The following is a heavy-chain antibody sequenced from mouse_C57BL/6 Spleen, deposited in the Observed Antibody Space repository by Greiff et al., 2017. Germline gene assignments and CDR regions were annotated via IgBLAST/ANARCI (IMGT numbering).Heavy chain of an antibody. J-gene: IGHJ2*01. CDR2: INPSSGYT. V-gene: IGHV1-4*01. CDR3: ADGYHQDY. Sequence: VQLQESGAELARPGASVKMSCKASGYTFTSYTMHWVKQRPGQGLEWIGYINPSSGYTKYNQKFKDKATLTADKSSSTAYMQLSSLTSEDSAVYYCADGYHQDYWGQGTTLTVSS. D-gene: IGHD2-3*01. CDR1: GYTFTSYT.